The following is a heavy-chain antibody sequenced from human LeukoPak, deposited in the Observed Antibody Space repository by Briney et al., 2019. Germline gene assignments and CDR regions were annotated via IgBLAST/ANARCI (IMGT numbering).Heavy chain of an antibody. D-gene: IGHD2-15*01. Sequence: PSETLSLTCTVSGGSISSYYWSWIRQPPGKGLEWIGYIYYSGSTNYNPSLQSRVTMSVDTSKNQFSLKLSSVTAADTAVYYCARALNPLPGTYYFDYWGQGTLVTVSS. CDR2: IYYSGST. CDR1: GGSISSYY. J-gene: IGHJ4*02. V-gene: IGHV4-59*12. CDR3: ARALNPLPGTYYFDY.